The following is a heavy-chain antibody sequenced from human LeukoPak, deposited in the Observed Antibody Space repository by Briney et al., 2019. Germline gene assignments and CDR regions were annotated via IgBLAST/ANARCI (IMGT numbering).Heavy chain of an antibody. J-gene: IGHJ6*03. D-gene: IGHD5-12*01. CDR2: ISAYNGNT. Sequence: GASVKVSCKASGYTFTSYGISWVRQAPGQGLEWMGWISAYNGNTNYAQKLQGRVTMTTDTSTSTAYMELRSLRSDDTAVYFCATHSPEWRYSGYYNYYYMDVWGNGTTVTVSS. V-gene: IGHV1-18*01. CDR1: GYTFTSYG. CDR3: ATHSPEWRYSGYYNYYYMDV.